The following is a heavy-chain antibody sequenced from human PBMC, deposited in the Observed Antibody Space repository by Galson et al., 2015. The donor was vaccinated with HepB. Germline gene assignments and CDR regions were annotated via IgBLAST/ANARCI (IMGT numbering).Heavy chain of an antibody. J-gene: IGHJ6*02. V-gene: IGHV3-74*01. CDR1: GFTFSSYW. Sequence: SLRLSCAASGFTFSSYWMHWVRQAPGKGLVWVSRINSDGSSTSYADSVKGRFTISRDNAKNTLYLQMNSLRAEDTAVYYCARAQYPMYYDFWSGLYYYYGMDVWGQGTTVTVSS. CDR2: INSDGSST. CDR3: ARAQYPMYYDFWSGLYYYYGMDV. D-gene: IGHD3-3*01.